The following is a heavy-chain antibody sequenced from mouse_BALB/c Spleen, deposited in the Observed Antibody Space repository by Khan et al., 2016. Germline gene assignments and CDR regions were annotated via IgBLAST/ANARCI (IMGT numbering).Heavy chain of an antibody. J-gene: IGHJ4*01. V-gene: IGHV9-1*02. CDR2: IKTYTGEA. CDR1: GYTFTNYG. Sequence: QIQLVQSGPELKKPGETVKISCKASGYTFTNYGMNWVKQAPGKGLKWMGWIKTYTGEATYVDDFKGRLAFSLETSASTAYLQINNLKNEDMATYYCVRRMQLDLYDAMDYWGQGTSVTVSS. CDR3: VRRMQLDLYDAMDY. D-gene: IGHD3-1*01.